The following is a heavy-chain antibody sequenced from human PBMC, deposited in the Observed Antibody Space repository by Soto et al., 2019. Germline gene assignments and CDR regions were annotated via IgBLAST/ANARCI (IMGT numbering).Heavy chain of an antibody. V-gene: IGHV3-30*18. CDR2: ISYDGSNK. J-gene: IGHJ6*02. Sequence: GGSLRLSCAASGFTFSSYGMHWVRQAPGKGLEGVAVISYDGSNKYYADSVKGRFTIPRDNSKNTLYLQMNSLRAEDTAVYYCAKDPSYYYDSSGYYTGVEYYGMDVWGQGTTVTVSS. D-gene: IGHD3-22*01. CDR1: GFTFSSYG. CDR3: AKDPSYYYDSSGYYTGVEYYGMDV.